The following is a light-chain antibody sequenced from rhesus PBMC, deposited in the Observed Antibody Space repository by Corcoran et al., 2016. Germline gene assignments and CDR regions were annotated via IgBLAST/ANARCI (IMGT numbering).Light chain of an antibody. CDR1: QSVSSS. CDR2: GAS. V-gene: IGKV3-42*01. Sequence: EIVMTQSPATLSLSPGERATLSCRASQSVSSSLAWYQQKPGQAPKLLIYGASSRATGIPDRFSGSGSGTEFTLTSSSLEPEDGGVYYCQQEYSWPYSFGQGTKVEIK. J-gene: IGKJ2*01. CDR3: QQEYSWPYS.